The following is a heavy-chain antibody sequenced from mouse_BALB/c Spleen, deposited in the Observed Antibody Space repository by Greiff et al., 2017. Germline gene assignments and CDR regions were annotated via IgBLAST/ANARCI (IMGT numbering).Heavy chain of an antibody. CDR1: GYTFSSYW. CDR3: ARWGLRAWFAY. D-gene: IGHD2-4*01. CDR2: ILPGSGST. Sequence: VKLQESGAELMKPGASVKISSKATGYTFSSYWIEWVKQRPGHGLEWIGEILPGSGSTNYNEKFKGKATFTADTSSNTAYMQLSSLTSEDSAVYYCARWGLRAWFAYWGQGTLVTVSA. V-gene: IGHV1-9*01. J-gene: IGHJ3*01.